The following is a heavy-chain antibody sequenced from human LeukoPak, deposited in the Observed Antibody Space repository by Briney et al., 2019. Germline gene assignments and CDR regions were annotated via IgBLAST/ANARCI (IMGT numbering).Heavy chain of an antibody. V-gene: IGHV1-18*01. D-gene: IGHD3-22*01. CDR1: GYTFTSYG. Sequence: ASVKVSCKASGYTFTSYGISWVRQAPGQGLEWMGWISAYNSNTNYAQKLQGRVTMTTDTSTSTAYMELRSLRSDDTAVYYCARDFSLSITMIVVVMPDAFDIWGQGTMVTVSS. CDR2: ISAYNSNT. CDR3: ARDFSLSITMIVVVMPDAFDI. J-gene: IGHJ3*02.